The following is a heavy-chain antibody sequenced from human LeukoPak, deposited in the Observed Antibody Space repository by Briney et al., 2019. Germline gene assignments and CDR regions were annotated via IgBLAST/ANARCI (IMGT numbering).Heavy chain of an antibody. CDR2: ISYDGSKQ. Sequence: GRSLRLSCAASGFTFSIYGMHWVRQAPGKGLEWVAVISYDGSKQYYADSVKGRFTISRDNSKNTLYLQMNSLRAEDTAIYYCAKTSRANSAYDSPFDYWGQGTLVTVSS. CDR1: GFTFSIYG. CDR3: AKTSRANSAYDSPFDY. D-gene: IGHD5-12*01. V-gene: IGHV3-30*18. J-gene: IGHJ4*02.